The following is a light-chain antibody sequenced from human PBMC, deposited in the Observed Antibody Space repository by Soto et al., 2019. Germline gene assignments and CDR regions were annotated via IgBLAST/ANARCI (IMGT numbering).Light chain of an antibody. CDR1: SSDVGGYNS. CDR2: EVN. V-gene: IGLV2-8*01. CDR3: SSYAGSNTAYA. Sequence: QSALTQPPSASGSPGQSVTISCTGTSSDVGGYNSVSWYQQHPGKAPKLMIYEVNKRPSGVPDRFSGSKSGNTASLTVSGLQAEDEADYYCSSYAGSNTAYAFGSGTKLTVL. J-gene: IGLJ1*01.